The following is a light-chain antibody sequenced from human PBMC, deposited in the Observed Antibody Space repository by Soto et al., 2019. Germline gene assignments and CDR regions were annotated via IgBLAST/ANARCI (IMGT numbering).Light chain of an antibody. J-gene: IGKJ1*01. Sequence: EIVLTQSPGILSLSPGERATLSCRASQSVSSSYLAWYQQKPGQAPRLLIYGASSRATGIPDRFSGSGSGTDFTLTISRLEPEDFAVYYCQQYGSSPPVTFGQGTKVEIK. CDR2: GAS. CDR3: QQYGSSPPVT. V-gene: IGKV3-20*01. CDR1: QSVSSSY.